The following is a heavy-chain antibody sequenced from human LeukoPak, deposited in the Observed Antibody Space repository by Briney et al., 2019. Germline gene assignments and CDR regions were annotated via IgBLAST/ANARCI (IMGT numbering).Heavy chain of an antibody. J-gene: IGHJ5*02. CDR1: GGSFSGYY. Sequence: PSETLSLTCAVYGGSFSGYYWSWIRQPPGKGLEWIGEINHSGSTNYNPSLKSRVTISVDTSKNQFSLKLSSVTAADTAVYYCGPSTVVATSWFDPWGQGTLVTVSS. D-gene: IGHD1-26*01. CDR2: INHSGST. V-gene: IGHV4-34*01. CDR3: GPSTVVATSWFDP.